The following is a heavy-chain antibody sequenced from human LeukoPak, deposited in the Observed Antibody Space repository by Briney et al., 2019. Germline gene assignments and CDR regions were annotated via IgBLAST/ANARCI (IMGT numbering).Heavy chain of an antibody. J-gene: IGHJ6*02. D-gene: IGHD2-2*01. CDR2: IDPEDGET. CDR1: GYTLTELY. CDR3: ATQARVPAANGYYYYYGMDV. V-gene: IGHV1-24*01. Sequence: ASVKVSFKVSGYTLTELYMHWVRQAPGKGREWMGGIDPEDGETIHHHNFPGTVTLPEDPSTDTASMDLSSLTSEVTAVYYCATQARVPAANGYYYYYGMDVWGQGTTVTVSS.